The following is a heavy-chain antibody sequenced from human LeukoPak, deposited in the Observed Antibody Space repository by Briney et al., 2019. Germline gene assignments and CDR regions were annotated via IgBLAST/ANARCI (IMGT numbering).Heavy chain of an antibody. D-gene: IGHD3-16*01. V-gene: IGHV3-74*01. CDR1: GFTFSNHL. Sequence: GGSLRLPCAAYGFTFSNHLMYWVRQAPGKGLVWVSRIKGDGSDITYADSVKGRFTISRDNAKNTLYLQMNTLSAEDTAVYHCVRGGPVDYWGQGTLVTVSS. J-gene: IGHJ4*02. CDR3: VRGGPVDY. CDR2: IKGDGSDI.